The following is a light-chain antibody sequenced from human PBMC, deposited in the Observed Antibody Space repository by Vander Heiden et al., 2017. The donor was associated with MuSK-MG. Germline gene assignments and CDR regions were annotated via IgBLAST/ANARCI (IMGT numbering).Light chain of an antibody. J-gene: IGKJ1*01. CDR3: RQFLQTPWT. V-gene: IGKV2-28*01. CDR1: QSLLYSNGYNY. CDR2: LGS. Sequence: DIVMTQSPLSLPVTPGEPASISCRSSQSLLYSNGYNYLDWYLQKPGQSPQLQIYLGSNRASGVPDRFSGSGSGTDFTLKISRVEAEDVGVYYCRQFLQTPWTFGQGTKVEIK.